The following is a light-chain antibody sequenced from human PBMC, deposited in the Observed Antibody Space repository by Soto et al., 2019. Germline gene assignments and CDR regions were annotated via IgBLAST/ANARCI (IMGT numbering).Light chain of an antibody. Sequence: DIQLTQSPSFLSASVGDRVTITCRASQGIRSYLAWYQQKPGRAPKLLMYIASTLQTVVPSRFSGSGSGTEFTLTITSLQPEDFATYYCQQVNSYPITFGQGTRLEIK. V-gene: IGKV1-9*01. CDR1: QGIRSY. CDR2: IAS. CDR3: QQVNSYPIT. J-gene: IGKJ5*01.